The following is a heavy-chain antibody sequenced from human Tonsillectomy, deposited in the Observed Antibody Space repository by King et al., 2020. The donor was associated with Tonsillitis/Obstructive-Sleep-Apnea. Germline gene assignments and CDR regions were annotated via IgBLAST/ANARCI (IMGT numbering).Heavy chain of an antibody. J-gene: IGHJ5*02. CDR3: ARGEDYDYVWGSYRYDWFDP. V-gene: IGHV7-4-1*02. Sequence: QLVQSGSELKKPGASVKVSCKASGYTFTSYAMNWVRQAPGQGLEWMGWINTNTGNPTYAQGFTGRFVFSLDTSVSTAYLQISSLNAEDTAVYYCARGEDYDYVWGSYRYDWFDPWGQGTLVTVSS. CDR1: GYTFTSYA. CDR2: INTNTGNP. D-gene: IGHD3-16*02.